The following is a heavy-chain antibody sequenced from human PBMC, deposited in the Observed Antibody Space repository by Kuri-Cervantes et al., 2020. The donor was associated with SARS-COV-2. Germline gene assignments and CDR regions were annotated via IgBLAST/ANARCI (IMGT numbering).Heavy chain of an antibody. J-gene: IGHJ4*02. CDR3: ARVFGGYYCGGDCYFDY. V-gene: IGHV4-34*01. D-gene: IGHD2-21*02. Sequence: GSLRLSCAVYGGSFSGYYWSWIRQPPGKGLEWIGEINHSGSTNYNPSLKSRVTVSVDTSKNQFSLKLSSVTAADTAVYYCARVFGGYYCGGDCYFDYWGQGTLVTVSS. CDR2: INHSGST. CDR1: GGSFSGYY.